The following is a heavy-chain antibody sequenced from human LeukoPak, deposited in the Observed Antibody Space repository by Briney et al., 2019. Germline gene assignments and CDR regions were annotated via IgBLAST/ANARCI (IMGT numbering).Heavy chain of an antibody. J-gene: IGHJ4*02. D-gene: IGHD1-26*01. V-gene: IGHV6-1*01. CDR1: GDSVSSNSAA. CDR3: ARVRIWDPYYFDY. Sequence: SQTLSLTCAISGDSVSSNSAAWNWIRQSSSRGLEWLGRTYYRSKWYNDYAVSVKSRITINPDTSKNQFSLQLNSVTPEDTAVYYCARVRIWDPYYFDYWGQGTLVTVSS. CDR2: TYYRSKWYN.